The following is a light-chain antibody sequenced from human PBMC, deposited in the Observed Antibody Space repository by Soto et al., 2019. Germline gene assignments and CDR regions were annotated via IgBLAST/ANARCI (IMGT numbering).Light chain of an antibody. CDR3: CSYAGTYTYVV. Sequence: VLTQPRSVSGSPGQSVTISCTGTSSDVGGYNFVSWYQHHPGKAPKVLIYDVSKRPSGVPDRFSGSKSGNTASLTISGLQAEDEADYHCCSYAGTYTYVVFGGGTKVTVL. V-gene: IGLV2-11*01. CDR1: SSDVGGYNF. J-gene: IGLJ2*01. CDR2: DVS.